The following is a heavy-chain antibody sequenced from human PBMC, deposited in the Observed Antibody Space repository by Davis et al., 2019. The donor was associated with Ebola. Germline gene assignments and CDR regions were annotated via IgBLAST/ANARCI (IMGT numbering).Heavy chain of an antibody. V-gene: IGHV4-31*03. CDR3: AGHVTSYKWVDP. Sequence: MPSETLSLTCTVSGGSISSGGYYWSWIRQHPGKGLEWIGYIYYSGSTYYNPSLKSRVTISVDTSKNQFSLKLSSVTAADTAVYYCAGHVTSYKWVDPWGQGTLVTVSS. D-gene: IGHD6-6*01. CDR2: IYYSGST. J-gene: IGHJ5*02. CDR1: GGSISSGGYY.